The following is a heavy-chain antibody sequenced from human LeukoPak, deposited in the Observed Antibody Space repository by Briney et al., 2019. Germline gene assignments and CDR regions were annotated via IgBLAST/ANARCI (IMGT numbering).Heavy chain of an antibody. CDR2: ISAYNGNT. J-gene: IGHJ5*02. CDR3: ARDVWFGDRPSFDP. CDR1: GYTFTSYG. D-gene: IGHD3-10*01. Sequence: ASVKVSCKASGYTFTSYGISWVRQAPGQGLEWMGWISAYNGNTDYAQKLQGRVTMTTDTSTSTAYMELRSLRSDDTAVYYCARDVWFGDRPSFDPWGQGTLVTVSS. V-gene: IGHV1-18*01.